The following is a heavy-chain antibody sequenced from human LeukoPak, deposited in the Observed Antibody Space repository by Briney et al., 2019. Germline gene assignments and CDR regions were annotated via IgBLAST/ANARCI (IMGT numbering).Heavy chain of an antibody. D-gene: IGHD3-16*01. CDR3: AREMGLYYDYVWGSSRTSAGFDY. CDR2: IIPIFGTA. CDR1: GYTFTSYG. V-gene: IGHV1-69*06. Sequence: SVKVSCKASGYTFTSYGISWVRQAPGQGLEWMGGIIPIFGTANYAQKFQGRVTITADKSTSTAYMELSSLRSGDTAVYYCAREMGLYYDYVWGSSRTSAGFDYWGQGTLVTVSS. J-gene: IGHJ4*02.